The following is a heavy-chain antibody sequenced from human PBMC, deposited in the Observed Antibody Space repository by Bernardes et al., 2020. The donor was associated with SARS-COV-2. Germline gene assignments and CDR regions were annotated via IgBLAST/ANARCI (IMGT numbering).Heavy chain of an antibody. V-gene: IGHV4-34*01. J-gene: IGHJ5*02. CDR1: GGSFSSHY. CDR2: INHSGSS. D-gene: IGHD3-3*01. CDR3: ARGASFGFLSAYSFGRGGPFDP. Sequence: ENLSPTCAVYGGSFSSHYRAWLRQPPGRGLAWVGEINHSGSSTYNQSLKSRVTLSVDTSTMQFSLKLTSVNAADMAVYYCARGASFGFLSAYSFGRGGPFDPWGQGVLVTVAS.